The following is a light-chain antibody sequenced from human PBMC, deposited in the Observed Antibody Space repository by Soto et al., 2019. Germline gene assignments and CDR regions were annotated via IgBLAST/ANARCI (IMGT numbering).Light chain of an antibody. CDR1: QSVSSN. V-gene: IGKV3-15*01. CDR2: GAS. Sequence: ELVLTQSPGTLSLSPGEIATLSCRASQSVSSNLAWYQQMPGQAPRLLIYGASTRAAGLPARFSGSGSGTEFTLTIRSLQSEDFAVYYCQQHNDWPQTFGQGTKVDI. CDR3: QQHNDWPQT. J-gene: IGKJ1*01.